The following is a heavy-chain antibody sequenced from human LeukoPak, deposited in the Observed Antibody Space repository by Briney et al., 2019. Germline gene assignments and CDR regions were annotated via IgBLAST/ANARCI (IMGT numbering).Heavy chain of an antibody. CDR1: GFAFSSYA. J-gene: IGHJ6*02. Sequence: GGSLRLSCAASGFAFSSYAMTWVRQAPGKGLEWVSYISSSSSTIYYADSVKGRFTISRDNAKDSLYLQMNSLRAEDTAVYYCARDGTGTTAPAGSTGEYYYYYGMDVWGQGTTVTVSS. CDR3: ARDGTGTTAPAGSTGEYYYYYGMDV. CDR2: ISSSSSTI. V-gene: IGHV3-48*04. D-gene: IGHD1-1*01.